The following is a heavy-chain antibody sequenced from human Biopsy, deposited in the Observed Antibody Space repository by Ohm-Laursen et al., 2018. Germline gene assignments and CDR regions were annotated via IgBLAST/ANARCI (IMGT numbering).Heavy chain of an antibody. V-gene: IGHV4-59*02. J-gene: IGHJ6*02. Sequence: SVTLSLTCTVSGDSVTKYYWSWIRQPPGQGLEWIGHIYYSVMTNYNSSLQSRVSISVDTSRNQVLLTLSPVTAADTAVYYCARDSGILNYGNFKYYHYYGMDVWGQGTKVTVSS. CDR1: GDSVTKYY. CDR2: IYYSVMT. CDR3: ARDSGILNYGNFKYYHYYGMDV. D-gene: IGHD4-11*01.